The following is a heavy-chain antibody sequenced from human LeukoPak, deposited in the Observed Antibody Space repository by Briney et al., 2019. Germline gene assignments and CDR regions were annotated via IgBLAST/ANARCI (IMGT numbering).Heavy chain of an antibody. Sequence: GASVKVSCKASGYTFTSYYMHWVRQAPGQGLEWMGIINPSGGSTSYAQKFQGRVTITRNTSISTAYMELSSLRSEDTAVYYCARGLGSSWFDPWGQGTLVTVSS. J-gene: IGHJ5*02. V-gene: IGHV1-46*01. D-gene: IGHD6-13*01. CDR3: ARGLGSSWFDP. CDR2: INPSGGST. CDR1: GYTFTSYY.